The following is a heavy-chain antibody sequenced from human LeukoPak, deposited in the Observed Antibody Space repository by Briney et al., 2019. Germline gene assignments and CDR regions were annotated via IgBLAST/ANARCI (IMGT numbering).Heavy chain of an antibody. V-gene: IGHV3-21*01. CDR3: ASEYSSSHFDY. D-gene: IGHD6-6*01. CDR2: ISSSSSYI. Sequence: PGRSLRLSCAASGFTYNTHGMHWIRQAPGKGLEWVSSISSSSSYIYYADSVKGRFTISRDNAKNSLYLQMNSLRAEDTAVYYCASEYSSSHFDYWGQGALVTVSS. CDR1: GFTYNTHG. J-gene: IGHJ4*02.